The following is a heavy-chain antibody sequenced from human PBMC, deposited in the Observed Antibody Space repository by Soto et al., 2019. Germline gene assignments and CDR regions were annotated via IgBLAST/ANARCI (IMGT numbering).Heavy chain of an antibody. Sequence: GGSLRLSCASSGFTFSSYAMIWVRQAPGKGLEWVSAISGSGGSTYYADSVKGRFTISRDNSKNTLYLKMNRLRAEDTAVYYCEREYTAWPLAYGLDVWGQGTTVTVSS. D-gene: IGHD2-2*02. CDR1: GFTFSSYA. CDR2: ISGSGGST. CDR3: EREYTAWPLAYGLDV. J-gene: IGHJ6*02. V-gene: IGHV3-23*01.